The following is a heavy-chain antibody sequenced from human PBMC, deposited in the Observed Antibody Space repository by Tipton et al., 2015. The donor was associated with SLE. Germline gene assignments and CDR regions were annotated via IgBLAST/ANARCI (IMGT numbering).Heavy chain of an antibody. CDR1: GGSISSNY. CDR3: ATSPRYALDT. V-gene: IGHV4-59*01. CDR2: ISYSGST. J-gene: IGHJ3*02. Sequence: TLSLTCTVSGGSISSNYWSWIRQSPGKGLEWIGYISYSGSTNYNPSLKSRVTISLDSSKNQFSLKLSSVTAADTAVYYCATSPRYALDTWGQGTTVTVSS. D-gene: IGHD1-1*01.